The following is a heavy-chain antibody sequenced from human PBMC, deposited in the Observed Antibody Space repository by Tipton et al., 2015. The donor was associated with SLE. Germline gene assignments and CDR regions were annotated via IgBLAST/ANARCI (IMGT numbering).Heavy chain of an antibody. CDR2: IYQNGRT. Sequence: TLSLTCAVYGQSLTGYYWGWIRQLPGKGLEWIGSIYQNGRTYYHPSLKSRVTLSVDTSKNQFSLTLTSVTAADTAMYYCARDLTYAWCYYWGQGTLVTVSS. V-gene: IGHV4-38-2*02. CDR1: GQSLTGYY. CDR3: ARDLTYAWCYY. J-gene: IGHJ4*02. D-gene: IGHD4/OR15-4a*01.